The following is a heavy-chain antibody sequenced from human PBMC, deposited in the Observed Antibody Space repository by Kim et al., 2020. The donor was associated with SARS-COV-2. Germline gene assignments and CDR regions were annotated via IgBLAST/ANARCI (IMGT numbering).Heavy chain of an antibody. Sequence: TKYSPKFQGGVTITRDTSASTAYMELSSLRSEDTAVYYCARGSPTNAFDYWGQGTLVTVSS. CDR3: ARGSPTNAFDY. V-gene: IGHV1-3*01. D-gene: IGHD3-10*01. J-gene: IGHJ4*02. CDR2: T.